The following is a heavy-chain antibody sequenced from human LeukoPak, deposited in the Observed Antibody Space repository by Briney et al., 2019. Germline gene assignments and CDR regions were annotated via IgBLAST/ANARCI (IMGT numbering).Heavy chain of an antibody. CDR1: GYTFTNYG. D-gene: IGHD2-2*01. CDR3: ARVRYCSSTSCSPGLGYFDY. Sequence: ASVTVSFTASGYTFTNYGISWVRQAPGQGREWMGWINAYNGNTNYAQKLQGRVTMTPDTSTSTAYMELRSLRSEDTAVYYCARVRYCSSTSCSPGLGYFDYWGQGTLVTVSS. CDR2: INAYNGNT. J-gene: IGHJ4*02. V-gene: IGHV1-18*01.